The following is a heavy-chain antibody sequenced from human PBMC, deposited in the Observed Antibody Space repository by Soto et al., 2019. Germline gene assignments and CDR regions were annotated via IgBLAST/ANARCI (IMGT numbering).Heavy chain of an antibody. D-gene: IGHD6-19*01. J-gene: IGHJ3*02. CDR2: ISGSGGST. CDR3: TASSGWHNAFDI. CDR1: GLTVSSYA. V-gene: IGHV3-23*01. Sequence: GGSLRLSCAASGLTVSSYAMSWVRQAPGKGLEWVSAISGSGGSTYYADSVKGRFTISRDNSKNTLYLQMNSLRAEDTAVYYCTASSGWHNAFDIWGQGTMVTVSS.